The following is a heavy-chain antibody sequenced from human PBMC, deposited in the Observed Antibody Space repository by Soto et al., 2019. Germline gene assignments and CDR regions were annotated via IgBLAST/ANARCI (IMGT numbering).Heavy chain of an antibody. D-gene: IGHD6-25*01. J-gene: IGHJ4*02. Sequence: PSETLSRTCSASGASGIGHYWTWIRQAPGKGLEWIGYVYNYGGTTYSPSLKSRVTISADTSKNLISLNLTSVTAADTAVYYCAIETGSCYFDSCGQVILVTVSS. CDR2: VYNYGGT. CDR1: GASGIGHY. V-gene: IGHV4-59*02. CDR3: AIETGSCYFDS.